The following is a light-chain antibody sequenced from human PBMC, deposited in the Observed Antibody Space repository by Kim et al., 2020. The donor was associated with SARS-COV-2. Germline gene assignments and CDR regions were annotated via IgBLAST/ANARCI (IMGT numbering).Light chain of an antibody. CDR3: QQYKNWPHT. CDR2: GGS. Sequence: VSAGERAALSCRASQGVGRNLAWYQQRSGQAPRLLIYGGSTRATGIPARFSGSGSGTELTLTISSLQSEDFAVYYCQQYKNWPHTFGQGTKLEI. CDR1: QGVGRN. J-gene: IGKJ2*01. V-gene: IGKV3-15*01.